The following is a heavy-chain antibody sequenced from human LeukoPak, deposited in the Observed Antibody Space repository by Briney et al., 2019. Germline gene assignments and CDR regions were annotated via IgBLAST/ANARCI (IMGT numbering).Heavy chain of an antibody. D-gene: IGHD2-2*01. CDR2: IIPILGIA. CDR1: GGTFSSYA. CDR3: ARDGTSTDDY. J-gene: IGHJ4*02. V-gene: IGHV1-69*04. Sequence: GASVKVSCKASGGTFSSYAISWVRQAPGQGLEWMGRIIPILGIANYAQKFQGRVTITADKPTSTAYMELSSLRSEDTAVYYCARDGTSTDDYWGQGTLVTVSS.